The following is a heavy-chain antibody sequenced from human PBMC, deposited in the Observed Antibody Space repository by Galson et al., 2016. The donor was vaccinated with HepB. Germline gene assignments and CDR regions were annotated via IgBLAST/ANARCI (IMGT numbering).Heavy chain of an antibody. Sequence: SLRLSCAVSGLTSGNIAMSWVRQAPGKGLEWVSDISASGGTTHYADSVKGRSTISRDNSKKTLYLQMSSLRADDTAVYYCAKEGFYDPLRYWGQGTLVTVSS. D-gene: IGHD2/OR15-2a*01. J-gene: IGHJ4*02. CDR2: ISASGGTT. CDR1: GLTSGNIA. V-gene: IGHV3-23*01. CDR3: AKEGFYDPLRY.